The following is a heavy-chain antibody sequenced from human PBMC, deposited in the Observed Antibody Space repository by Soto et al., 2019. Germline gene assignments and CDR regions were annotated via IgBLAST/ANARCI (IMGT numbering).Heavy chain of an antibody. Sequence: GSLRLSCAASGFTFSSYAMSWVRQAPGKGLEWVSAISGSGGSTYYADSVKGRFTISRDNSKNTLHLQMNSLRAEDTAVYYCAKESHYDSSGYYYVPAFDIWGQGTMVTVSS. J-gene: IGHJ3*02. V-gene: IGHV3-23*01. D-gene: IGHD3-22*01. CDR1: GFTFSSYA. CDR2: ISGSGGST. CDR3: AKESHYDSSGYYYVPAFDI.